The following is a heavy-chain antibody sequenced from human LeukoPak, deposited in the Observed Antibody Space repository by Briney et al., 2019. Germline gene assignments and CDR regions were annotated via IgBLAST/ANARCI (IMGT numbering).Heavy chain of an antibody. CDR3: AKDFDYDSSGSTGYFDY. J-gene: IGHJ4*02. D-gene: IGHD3-22*01. Sequence: PGGSLRLSCASSGFTFSSYAMSWVRQAPGKGLEWVSAISGSGGSTYYADSVKGRFTISRDNSKNTLYLQMNSLRAEDTAVYYCAKDFDYDSSGSTGYFDYWGQGTLXXVSS. V-gene: IGHV3-23*01. CDR1: GFTFSSYA. CDR2: ISGSGGST.